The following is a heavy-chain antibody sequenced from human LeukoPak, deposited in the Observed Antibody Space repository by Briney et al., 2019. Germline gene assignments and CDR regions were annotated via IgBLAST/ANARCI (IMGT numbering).Heavy chain of an antibody. Sequence: PSETLSLTCTVSGGSISSYYLSWIRQPAGKGLEWIGRIYTSGSTNYNPSLKSRVTMSVDTSKNQFSLKLSSVTAADTAVYYCATAGVSSGWDYYFDYWGQGTLVTVSS. CDR3: ATAGVSSGWDYYFDY. CDR1: GGSISSYY. CDR2: IYTSGST. J-gene: IGHJ4*02. D-gene: IGHD6-19*01. V-gene: IGHV4-4*07.